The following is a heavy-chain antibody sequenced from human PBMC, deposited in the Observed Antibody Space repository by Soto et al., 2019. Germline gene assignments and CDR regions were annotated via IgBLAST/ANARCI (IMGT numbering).Heavy chain of an antibody. Sequence: ASVKVSCKASGYTFTSCDINWVRQATGQGLEWMGWMNPNSGNTGYAQKFQGRVTMTRNTSISTAYMELSSLRSEDTAVYYCARWGYCTNGVCSEAYYYYGMDVWGQGTTVTVSS. CDR2: MNPNSGNT. D-gene: IGHD2-8*01. J-gene: IGHJ6*02. V-gene: IGHV1-8*01. CDR3: ARWGYCTNGVCSEAYYYYGMDV. CDR1: GYTFTSCD.